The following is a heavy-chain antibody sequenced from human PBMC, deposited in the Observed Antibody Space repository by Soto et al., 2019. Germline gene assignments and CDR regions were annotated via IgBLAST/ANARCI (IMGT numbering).Heavy chain of an antibody. Sequence: TSETLSLTCAVSGGSISSSNWWSWVRQPPGKGLEWIGEIYHSGSTNYNPSLKSRVTISVDKSKNQFSLKLSSVTAADTAVYYCASGMLLNYYYGMDVWGQGTTVTVSS. V-gene: IGHV4-4*02. CDR3: ASGMLLNYYYGMDV. CDR1: GGSISSSNW. D-gene: IGHD2-8*01. J-gene: IGHJ6*02. CDR2: IYHSGST.